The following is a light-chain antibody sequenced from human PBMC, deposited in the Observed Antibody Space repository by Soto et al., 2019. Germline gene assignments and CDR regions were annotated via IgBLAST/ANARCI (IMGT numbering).Light chain of an antibody. CDR2: AAS. V-gene: IGKV1-39*01. Sequence: DIQMTQFPSSLSASVGDRVTIHCRAAHNSADFLSWYQEKPGKAPRLLIYAASTLQTGGPARFSGSGSGTDFILTMSGLQPEDFATYFCLQSYSTSWTFGQGTKVEIK. J-gene: IGKJ1*01. CDR3: LQSYSTSWT. CDR1: HNSADF.